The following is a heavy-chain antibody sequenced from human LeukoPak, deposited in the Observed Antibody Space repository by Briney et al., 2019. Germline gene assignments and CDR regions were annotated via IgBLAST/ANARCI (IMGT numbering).Heavy chain of an antibody. V-gene: IGHV1-46*01. CDR3: ARTMVRGVNHYFDY. D-gene: IGHD3-10*01. CDR2: INPYGGST. CDR1: GYIFTSYY. Sequence: ASVTVSCTASGYIFTSYYMHWVRQAPGQGLEWMGIINPYGGSTSYAQKLQGRVTVTGDTSTSTVYMELSGLRSEDAAIYYCARTMVRGVNHYFDYWGQGTLVTVSS. J-gene: IGHJ4*02.